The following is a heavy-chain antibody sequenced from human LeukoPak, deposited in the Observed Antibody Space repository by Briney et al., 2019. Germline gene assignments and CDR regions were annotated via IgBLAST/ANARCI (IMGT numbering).Heavy chain of an antibody. J-gene: IGHJ4*02. V-gene: IGHV3-30*04. D-gene: IGHD1-26*01. CDR3: ARDYIAVVGATDY. CDR1: GFTFSSYA. CDR2: ISYDGSNK. Sequence: GRSLRLSCAASGFTFSSYAMHWVRQAPGKGLEWVAVISYDGSNKYYADSVKGRFTISRDNSKNTLFLQMNSLRPEDTALFFCARDYIAVVGATDYWGQGTLVTVSS.